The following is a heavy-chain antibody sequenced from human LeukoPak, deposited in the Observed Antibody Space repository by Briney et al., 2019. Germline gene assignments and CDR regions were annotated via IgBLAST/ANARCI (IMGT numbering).Heavy chain of an antibody. Sequence: GGSLRLSCAASGFTFSRYWMSWVRQAPGKGLEWVANIKQDGSEKYYVDSVKGRFTISRDNAKNSLYLQMNSLRAEDTAVYYCARRLVGTPDYFDYWGQGTLVTVSS. CDR2: IKQDGSEK. V-gene: IGHV3-7*01. CDR1: GFTFSRYW. J-gene: IGHJ4*02. D-gene: IGHD4-23*01. CDR3: ARRLVGTPDYFDY.